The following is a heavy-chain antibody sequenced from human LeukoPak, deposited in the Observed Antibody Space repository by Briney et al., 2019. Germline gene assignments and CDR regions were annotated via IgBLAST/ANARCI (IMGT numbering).Heavy chain of an antibody. D-gene: IGHD3-10*01. V-gene: IGHV3-23*01. CDR2: ISRSGATT. Sequence: GGSLRLSCAASGFTFSDYAMGWVRQAPGKGLESVSTISRSGATTYYAASVKGRFTISRDNSKNTLYLQMNSLRAEDTAVYYCAKVGDYYGSGDGSYFDYWGQGTLVTVSS. CDR3: AKVGDYYGSGDGSYFDY. J-gene: IGHJ4*02. CDR1: GFTFSDYA.